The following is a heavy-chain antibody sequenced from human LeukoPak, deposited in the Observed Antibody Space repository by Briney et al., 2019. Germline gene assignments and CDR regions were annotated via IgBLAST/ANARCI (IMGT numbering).Heavy chain of an antibody. Sequence: SETLSLTCTVSGGSISGTSYYWGWIRQPPGKGLEWIGSIYYSGTTFYNPSLKSRVTISADTSKNQFSLSLSSVTAADTAVYYCARPTALRDTFDIWGQGTMVTVSS. CDR2: IYYSGTT. D-gene: IGHD3-3*02. J-gene: IGHJ3*02. CDR3: ARPTALRDTFDI. CDR1: GGSISGTSYY. V-gene: IGHV4-39*07.